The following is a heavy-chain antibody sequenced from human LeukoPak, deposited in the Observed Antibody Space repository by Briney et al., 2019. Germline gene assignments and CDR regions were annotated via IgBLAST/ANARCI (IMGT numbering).Heavy chain of an antibody. CDR2: ITRISDGT. J-gene: IGHJ5*01. D-gene: IGHD3-10*01. CDR3: VKDRPNYFGWNGHYYTRNGDS. CDR1: GFTFNIYA. Sequence: GGSLRLSCAASGFTFNIYAMSWVRQAPGEGLEWVSSITRISDGTFYADSVKGRFTISRDNSKSTLYMQMNSLRAEDTALYYCVKDRPNYFGWNGHYYTRNGDSWGQGTLVTVSS. V-gene: IGHV3-23*01.